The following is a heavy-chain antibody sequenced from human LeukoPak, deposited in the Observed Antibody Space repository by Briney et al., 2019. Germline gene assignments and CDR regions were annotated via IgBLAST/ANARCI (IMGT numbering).Heavy chain of an antibody. Sequence: GRSLRLSCTASGFTFGDYAMSWVRQAPGKGLEWVGFTRSKAYGGTTEYAASVKGRFTISRDDSKSIAYLQMNSLKTEDTAVYYCTRDFSGATHAFDIWGQGTMVTVSS. V-gene: IGHV3-49*04. CDR2: TRSKAYGGTT. D-gene: IGHD1-26*01. J-gene: IGHJ3*02. CDR1: GFTFGDYA. CDR3: TRDFSGATHAFDI.